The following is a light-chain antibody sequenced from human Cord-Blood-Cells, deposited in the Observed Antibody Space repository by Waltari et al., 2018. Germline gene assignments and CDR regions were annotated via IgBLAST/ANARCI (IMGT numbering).Light chain of an antibody. CDR2: DVS. CDR3: SSYTSSSTL. J-gene: IGLJ3*02. Sequence: QSALTQPASVSGSPGQSITISCTGTSSDVGGYNYVSWYQQHPGKAPKLMFYDVSNRPSGVSNRFSGSTSGNTASLTISGLQAEDEADYYCSSYTSSSTLFGGGTKLTVL. V-gene: IGLV2-14*01. CDR1: SSDVGGYNY.